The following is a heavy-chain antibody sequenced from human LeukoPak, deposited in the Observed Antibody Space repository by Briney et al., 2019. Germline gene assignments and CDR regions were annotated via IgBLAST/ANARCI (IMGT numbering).Heavy chain of an antibody. CDR1: GDRVFSNSAA. V-gene: IGHV6-1*01. CDR2: TYYRSKWFN. Sequence: SQTLSLTCAISGDRVFSNSAAWNWIRQSPSRGLEWLGRTYYRSKWFNDYAVSVKSRITINPDTSKNQVSLQLNSVTPEDTAVYYCARGVTSGYYIWGQGTLVTVSS. CDR3: ARGVTSGYYI. J-gene: IGHJ4*02. D-gene: IGHD3-3*01.